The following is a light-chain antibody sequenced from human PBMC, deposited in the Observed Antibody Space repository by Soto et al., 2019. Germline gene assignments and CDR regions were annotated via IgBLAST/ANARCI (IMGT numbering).Light chain of an antibody. CDR1: SSNIGSNA. J-gene: IGLJ2*01. CDR3: SSWDDSLNAYVV. CDR2: SNN. V-gene: IGLV1-44*01. Sequence: QSALTQPPSASGTPGQRVTISCSGSSSNIGSNAVNWYQQFPGTAPKLLVYSNNQRPSGVPDRFSGSQSGTSASLAISGLQPEDEADYYCSSWDDSLNAYVVFGGGTKLTVL.